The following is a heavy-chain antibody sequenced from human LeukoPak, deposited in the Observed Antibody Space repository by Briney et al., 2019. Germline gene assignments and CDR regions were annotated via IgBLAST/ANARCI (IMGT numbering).Heavy chain of an antibody. CDR1: GYTFTSYD. Sequence: ASVKVSCKASGYTFTSYDINWVRQPPPQGLEWVGWMNPNSGNTGYAQKFQGRVTMTRNTSISTGYMELSRRRSEDTAVYCCARGQGSEWGQGTLVTVSS. CDR2: MNPNSGNT. V-gene: IGHV1-8*01. J-gene: IGHJ4*02. CDR3: ARGQGSE.